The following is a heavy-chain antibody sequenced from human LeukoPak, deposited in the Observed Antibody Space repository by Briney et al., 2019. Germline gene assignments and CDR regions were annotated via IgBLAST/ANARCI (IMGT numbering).Heavy chain of an antibody. V-gene: IGHV3-23*01. D-gene: IGHD5-24*01. CDR3: AKEDGWYFDL. J-gene: IGHJ2*01. CDR1: GFTFSAYW. CDR2: ISGSGGST. Sequence: GGSLRLSCATSGFTFSAYWMSWVRQAPGKGLEWVSTISGSGGSTYYADSVKGRFTISRDNSKNTLYLQMNSLRAEDTAFYYCAKEDGWYFDLWGRGTLVTVSS.